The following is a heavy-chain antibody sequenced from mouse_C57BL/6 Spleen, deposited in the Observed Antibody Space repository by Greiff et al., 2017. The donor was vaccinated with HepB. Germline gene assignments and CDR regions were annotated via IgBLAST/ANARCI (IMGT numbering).Heavy chain of an antibody. CDR2: IDPSDSYT. Sequence: QVQLQQPGAELVKPGASVKLSCKASGYTFTSYWMQWVKQRPGQGLEWIGEIDPSDSYTNYNQKFKGKATLTVDTSSSTAYMQLSSLTSEDSAVYYCARIYYGNLWFAYWGQGTLVTVSA. D-gene: IGHD2-1*01. J-gene: IGHJ3*01. CDR1: GYTFTSYW. CDR3: ARIYYGNLWFAY. V-gene: IGHV1-50*01.